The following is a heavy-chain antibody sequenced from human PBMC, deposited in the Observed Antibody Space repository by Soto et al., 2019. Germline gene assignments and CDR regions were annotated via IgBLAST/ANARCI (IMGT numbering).Heavy chain of an antibody. Sequence: EVQLLESGGGLVQPGGSLRLSCAASGFTFSSYAMSWVRQAPGKGLEWVSVISGSGDSTYYADSVKGRFTISRDNSKNTLYLQMNSLRAADTAIYYCAKRGSGSQFDYWGQGTLVTLSS. J-gene: IGHJ4*02. D-gene: IGHD1-26*01. V-gene: IGHV3-23*01. CDR2: ISGSGDST. CDR3: AKRGSGSQFDY. CDR1: GFTFSSYA.